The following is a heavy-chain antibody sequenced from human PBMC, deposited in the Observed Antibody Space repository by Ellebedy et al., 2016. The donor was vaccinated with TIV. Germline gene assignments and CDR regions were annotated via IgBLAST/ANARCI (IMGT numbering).Heavy chain of an antibody. D-gene: IGHD6-19*01. Sequence: ASVKVSCKASGYTFTSYYMHWVRQAPGQGLEWMGIINPSGGSTSYAQKLQGRVTMTRDKSTGTVYMELSSLRSEDTAVYYCARERIAVAGTNYYYYGMDVWGQGTTVTVSS. J-gene: IGHJ6*02. V-gene: IGHV1-46*04. CDR3: ARERIAVAGTNYYYYGMDV. CDR2: INPSGGST. CDR1: GYTFTSYY.